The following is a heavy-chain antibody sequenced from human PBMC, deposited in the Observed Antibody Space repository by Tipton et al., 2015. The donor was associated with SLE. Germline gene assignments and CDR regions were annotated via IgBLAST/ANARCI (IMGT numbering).Heavy chain of an antibody. V-gene: IGHV4-4*02. D-gene: IGHD3-10*01. CDR1: GGSINSSNW. CDR2: INHSGST. J-gene: IGHJ1*01. Sequence: PGLVKPSGTLSLTCAVSGGSINSSNWWSWVRQPPGKGLEWIGEINHSGSTNYNPSLKSRVTISVDTSKNQFSLKLSSVTAADTAVYYCARGRGPAHFQHWGQGTLVTVST. CDR3: ARGRGPAHFQH.